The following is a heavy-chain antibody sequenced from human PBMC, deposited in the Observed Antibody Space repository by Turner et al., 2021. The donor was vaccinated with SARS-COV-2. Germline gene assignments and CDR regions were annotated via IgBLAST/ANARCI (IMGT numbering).Heavy chain of an antibody. V-gene: IGHV3-53*04. CDR2: IYSGGST. Sequence: EVQLVESGGGLVLPGGSLRLPCAASGFTVSRNYMSWVRQAPGKGLEWVSVIYSGGSTYYADSVKGRFTISRHNSKNTLYLQMNSLRAEDTAVYHCARDLVAYGMDVWGQGTTVTVSS. CDR1: GFTVSRNY. J-gene: IGHJ6*02. D-gene: IGHD2-15*01. CDR3: ARDLVAYGMDV.